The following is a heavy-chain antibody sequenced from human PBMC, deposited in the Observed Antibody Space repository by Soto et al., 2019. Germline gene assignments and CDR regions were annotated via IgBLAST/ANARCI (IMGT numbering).Heavy chain of an antibody. D-gene: IGHD4-4*01. CDR2: IRGRRGIT. J-gene: IGHJ5*02. Sequence: EVQVLESGGGLVQSGGSLRLSCAASGFTFSSFGMSWVRQAPGKGLEWVSAIRGRRGITYYADSVKGRFTISRDNFKNAVYLQMNSLRAEDTAGYYCAKEQSCAVTKWFGPWGQGTLVTVSS. V-gene: IGHV3-23*01. CDR1: GFTFSSFG. CDR3: AKEQSCAVTKWFGP.